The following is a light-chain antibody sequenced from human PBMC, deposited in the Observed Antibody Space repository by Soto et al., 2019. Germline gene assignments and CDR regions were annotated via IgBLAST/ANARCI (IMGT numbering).Light chain of an antibody. Sequence: QSALTQPASVSGSPGQSITISCTGTSSDVGGYNYVSWYQQDPGKAPKFLIYEVTNRPSGVPNRFSGSKSGNTASLTISGLQAEDEADDYCSSYTSSSTYVFGTGTKVTVL. CDR3: SSYTSSSTYV. CDR1: SSDVGGYNY. V-gene: IGLV2-14*01. J-gene: IGLJ1*01. CDR2: EVT.